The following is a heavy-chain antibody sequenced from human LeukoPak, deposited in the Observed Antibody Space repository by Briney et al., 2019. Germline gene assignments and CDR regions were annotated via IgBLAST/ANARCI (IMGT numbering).Heavy chain of an antibody. Sequence: GGSLRLSCAGSGFTFSTYWMHWVRQGPGKGLVWVSRINSDGTTTDYADSVKGRFTISRDNAKNTLYLQMNSLRAEDTAVYYCASDRVTTEYWGQGTLVTVSS. J-gene: IGHJ4*02. D-gene: IGHD4-11*01. V-gene: IGHV3-74*01. CDR1: GFTFSTYW. CDR3: ASDRVTTEY. CDR2: INSDGTTT.